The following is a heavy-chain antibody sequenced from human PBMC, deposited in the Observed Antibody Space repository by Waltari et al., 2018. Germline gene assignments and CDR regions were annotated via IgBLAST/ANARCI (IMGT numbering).Heavy chain of an antibody. V-gene: IGHV5-51*01. CDR1: GNSFGKSW. CDR2: LNPSDSTT. CDR3: ATQSYCGGDCYEGHPFDV. Sequence: EVDLVQSEAEVKKAGESLKISCENSGNSFGKSWVAWVRQVPGQGLPWLGILNPSDSTTIYRPSFRGHVAMSTDRSVNTAYLQWTSLGASDTAIYYCATQSYCGGDCYEGHPFDVWGQGTVVTVSS. D-gene: IGHD2-21*01. J-gene: IGHJ3*01.